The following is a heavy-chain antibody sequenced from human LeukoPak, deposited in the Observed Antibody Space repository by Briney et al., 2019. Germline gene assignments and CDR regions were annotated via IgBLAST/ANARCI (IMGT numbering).Heavy chain of an antibody. J-gene: IGHJ6*02. V-gene: IGHV4-4*02. D-gene: IGHD6-19*01. CDR1: GGSTSSSHW. Sequence: SGTLSLTCAVSGGSTSSSHWWSWVRQPPGKGLEWIGEISHSGSTTNNPSLKSRVTISVDKSKNQFSLKMSSVTAADTAMYYCARARAVAGTDQYYGMDVWGQGTTVTVSS. CDR2: ISHSGST. CDR3: ARARAVAGTDQYYGMDV.